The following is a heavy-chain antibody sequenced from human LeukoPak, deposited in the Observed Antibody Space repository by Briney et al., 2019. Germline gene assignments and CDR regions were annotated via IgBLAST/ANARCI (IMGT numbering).Heavy chain of an antibody. D-gene: IGHD3-3*01. CDR3: AVSNREGLNVLRFLEWNY. Sequence: SETLSLTCAVSGYSISSGYYWGWIRQPPGKGLEWIGSIYHSGSTYYNPSLKSRVTISVDTSKNQFSLKLSSVTAADTAVYYCAVSNREGLNVLRFLEWNYWGQGTLVTVSS. CDR2: IYHSGST. V-gene: IGHV4-38-2*01. CDR1: GYSISSGYY. J-gene: IGHJ4*02.